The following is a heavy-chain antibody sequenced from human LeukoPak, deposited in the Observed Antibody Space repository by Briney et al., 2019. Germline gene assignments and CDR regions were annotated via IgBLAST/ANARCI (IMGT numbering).Heavy chain of an antibody. D-gene: IGHD6-6*01. CDR3: ARGPGSSSAYYYYGMDV. J-gene: IGHJ6*02. CDR2: IYSGGST. CDR1: GFTVSSNY. Sequence: GGSLRLSCAASGFTVSSNYMSWVRQAPGKGLEWVSVIYSGGSTYYADSVKGRFTISRDNSKNTPYLQMNSLRAEDTAVYYCARGPGSSSAYYYYGMDVWGQGTTVTVSS. V-gene: IGHV3-66*01.